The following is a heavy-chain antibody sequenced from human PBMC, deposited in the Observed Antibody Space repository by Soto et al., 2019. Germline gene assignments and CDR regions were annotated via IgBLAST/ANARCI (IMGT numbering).Heavy chain of an antibody. CDR3: AKLQAYSYGPGAYFDY. CDR1: GFTFSSYA. CDR2: ISGSGGST. Sequence: GGSLVLSCSASGFTFSSYAMSWVRKGPGEGLEWVSAISGSGGSTDYVDSVKGRFTLSRDNSKNTLYLQMNSLRAEDTAVYYCAKLQAYSYGPGAYFDYWGQGTLVTVSS. D-gene: IGHD5-18*01. V-gene: IGHV3-23*01. J-gene: IGHJ4*02.